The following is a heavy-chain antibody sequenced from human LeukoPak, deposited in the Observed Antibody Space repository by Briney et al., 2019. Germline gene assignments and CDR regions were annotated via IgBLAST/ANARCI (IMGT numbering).Heavy chain of an antibody. CDR1: GGSISSYY. J-gene: IGHJ4*02. V-gene: IGHV4-59*01. D-gene: IGHD6-6*01. CDR3: ARSHFEYSSSSVDY. Sequence: SGTLSLTCAVSGGSISSYYWSWIRQPPGKGLEWIGYIYYSGSTNYNPSLKSRVTISVDTSKNQFSLKLSSVTAADTAVYYCARSHFEYSSSSVDYWGQGTLVTVSS. CDR2: IYYSGST.